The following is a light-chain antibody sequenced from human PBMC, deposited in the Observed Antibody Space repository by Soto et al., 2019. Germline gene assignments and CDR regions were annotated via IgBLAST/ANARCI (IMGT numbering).Light chain of an antibody. CDR2: GAS. Sequence: EIVMTQSPATLSVSPGERATLSCRASQSVSINLAWYQQKPGQAPRLLIYGASTRATGIPARFSGSGSGTEFTLTISSLQSEDFAVYYCQHYNHWPPWTFGQGTKVELK. V-gene: IGKV3-15*01. CDR3: QHYNHWPPWT. CDR1: QSVSIN. J-gene: IGKJ1*01.